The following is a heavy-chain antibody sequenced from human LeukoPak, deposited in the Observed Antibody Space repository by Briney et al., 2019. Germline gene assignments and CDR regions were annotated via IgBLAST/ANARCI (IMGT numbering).Heavy chain of an antibody. Sequence: ETSETLSLTCTVSGYSISSGYYWGWIRQTPGKGLEWIGYIYHGGRTDYNPSLKSRVTISVDTSKNQFSLKLSSVTAADTAVYYCARQTGSGLFILPGGQGTLVTVSS. CDR3: ARQTGSGLFILP. D-gene: IGHD3/OR15-3a*01. V-gene: IGHV4-38-2*02. CDR1: GYSISSGYY. J-gene: IGHJ4*02. CDR2: IYHGGRT.